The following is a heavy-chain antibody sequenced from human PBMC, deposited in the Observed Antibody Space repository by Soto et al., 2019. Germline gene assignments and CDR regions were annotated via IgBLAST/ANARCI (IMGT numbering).Heavy chain of an antibody. CDR1: GYTFTSYA. J-gene: IGHJ5*02. CDR2: INPSGGST. D-gene: IGHD6-19*01. Sequence: VSVKVSCKASGYTFTSYAMHWVRQAPGQGLEWMGIINPSGGSTSYAQKFQGRVTMTRDTSTSTVYMELSSLRSEDTAVYYCARGSVAVADNNWFDPWGQGTLVTVSS. V-gene: IGHV1-46*01. CDR3: ARGSVAVADNNWFDP.